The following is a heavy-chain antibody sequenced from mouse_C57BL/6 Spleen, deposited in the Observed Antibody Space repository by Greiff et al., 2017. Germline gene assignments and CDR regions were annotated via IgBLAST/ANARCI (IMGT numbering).Heavy chain of an antibody. V-gene: IGHV1-52*01. CDR3: ARGGLDYDFFDY. D-gene: IGHD2-4*01. J-gene: IGHJ2*01. CDR1: GYTFTSYW. Sequence: QVQLQQPGAELVRPGSSVKLSCKASGYTFTSYWMHWVKQRPIQGLEWIGNIDPSDSETHYNQKFKDKATLTVDKSSSTAYMQLSSLTSEDSAVYYCARGGLDYDFFDYWGQGTTLTVSS. CDR2: IDPSDSET.